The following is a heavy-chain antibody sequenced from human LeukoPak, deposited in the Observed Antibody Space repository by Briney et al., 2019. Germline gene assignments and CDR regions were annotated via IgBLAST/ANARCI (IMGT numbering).Heavy chain of an antibody. Sequence: GGSLRLSCAASGFIFSRYAMGWVRQPPGKGLEWVSTISGSSGTTYYADSVKGRSTISRDNSENTLYLQMNSLRAEDTAVYYCAKDTAVAPLYYFDYWGQGTLVTVSS. V-gene: IGHV3-23*01. CDR1: GFIFSRYA. CDR2: ISGSSGTT. J-gene: IGHJ4*02. CDR3: AKDTAVAPLYYFDY. D-gene: IGHD6-19*01.